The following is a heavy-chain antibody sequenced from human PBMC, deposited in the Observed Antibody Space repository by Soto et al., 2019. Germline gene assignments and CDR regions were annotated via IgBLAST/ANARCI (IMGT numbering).Heavy chain of an antibody. CDR3: AAADWGHNFYYGMDV. CDR1: GGSFSGYY. V-gene: IGHV4-34*01. Sequence: SETLSLTCAVYGGSFSGYYWSWIRQPPGKGLEWIGEISQSGSTNYKSSLKSRVTISVDTSKNQFSLKLSSVTAADTAVYYCAAADWGHNFYYGMDVWGQGTTVTASS. D-gene: IGHD7-27*01. J-gene: IGHJ6*02. CDR2: ISQSGST.